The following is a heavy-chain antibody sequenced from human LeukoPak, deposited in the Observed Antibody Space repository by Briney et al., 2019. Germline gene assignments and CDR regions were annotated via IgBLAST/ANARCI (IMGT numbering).Heavy chain of an antibody. Sequence: PSETLSLTCTVSGGSIRSYYWSWIRQPPGKGLEWIGNIYHTGSTYYNPSLNSRVTLSVDTSENQSSLMVNSVTAADTAVYYCARGDGYNFDYWGQGTLVTVSS. J-gene: IGHJ4*02. CDR3: ARGDGYNFDY. CDR2: IYHTGST. D-gene: IGHD5-24*01. CDR1: GGSIRSYY. V-gene: IGHV4-59*08.